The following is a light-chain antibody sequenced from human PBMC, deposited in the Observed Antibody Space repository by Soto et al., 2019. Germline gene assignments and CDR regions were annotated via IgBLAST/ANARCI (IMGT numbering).Light chain of an antibody. CDR2: AAS. J-gene: IGKJ2*01. CDR3: EQYGSSPYT. Sequence: ELVLTQSPGTLSLSPGDRATLSCRASQGVNNDYLVWYLQKPGQTPRLLIYAASRRATGIPDRFSGSGSGTDFTLPISRLEPEDFAVYYWEQYGSSPYTFGQGTKLEIK. CDR1: QGVNNDY. V-gene: IGKV3-20*01.